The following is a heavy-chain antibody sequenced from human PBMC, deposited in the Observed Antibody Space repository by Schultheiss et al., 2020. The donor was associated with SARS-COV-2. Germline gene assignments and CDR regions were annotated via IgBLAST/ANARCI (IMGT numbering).Heavy chain of an antibody. CDR3: ARGSLGITVFGVVVPKFYFDF. J-gene: IGHJ4*02. CDR2: IYYSGST. D-gene: IGHD3-3*01. V-gene: IGHV4-61*08. CDR1: GGSISSGGYY. Sequence: SETLSLTCTVSGGSISSGGYYWSWIRQPPGKGLEWIGYIYYSGSTNYNPSLKSRVTISVDTSKNQFSLNLRSVTAADTAVYYCARGSLGITVFGVVVPKFYFDFWDPGTLVTVSS.